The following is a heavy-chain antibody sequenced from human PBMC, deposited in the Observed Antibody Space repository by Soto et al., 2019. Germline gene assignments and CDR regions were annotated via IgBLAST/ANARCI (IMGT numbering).Heavy chain of an antibody. CDR3: ARDHSSSSSIYYGMDV. V-gene: IGHV3-23*01. D-gene: IGHD6-13*01. Sequence: PGGSLRLSCGASGFTFSSYAMSWVRQAPGKGLEWVSAISGNGADTTYAESVRGRFTISRDNSKNTLYLQMNSLRAEDTAVYYCARDHSSSSSIYYGMDVWGQGTTVTVSS. CDR1: GFTFSSYA. J-gene: IGHJ6*02. CDR2: ISGNGADT.